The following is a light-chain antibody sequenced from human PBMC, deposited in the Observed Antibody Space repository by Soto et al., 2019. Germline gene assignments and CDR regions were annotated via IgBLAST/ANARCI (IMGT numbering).Light chain of an antibody. Sequence: SALTQPAAVSGSPVQSITISCTGTSSDVGGYNYVSWYQQHPGKAPKLMIYDVSNRPSGVSNRFSGSKSGNTASLTISGLQAEDEADYYCSSYTSSSTLLYVFGTGTKVTVL. CDR2: DVS. J-gene: IGLJ1*01. CDR3: SSYTSSSTLLYV. CDR1: SSDVGGYNY. V-gene: IGLV2-14*01.